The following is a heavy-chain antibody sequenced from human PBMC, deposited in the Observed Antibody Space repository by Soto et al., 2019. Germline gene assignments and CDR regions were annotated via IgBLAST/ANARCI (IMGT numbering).Heavy chain of an antibody. V-gene: IGHV1-2*04. J-gene: IGHJ5*02. CDR2: INPNSGGT. D-gene: IGHD3-10*01. Sequence: ASVKVSCKASGYTFTGCYMPWGRQAPGQGLEWMGWINPNSGGTNYAQKFQGWVTMTRDTSISTAYMELSRLRSDDTAVYYCARSRFGENGFDPWAREPWSPSPQ. CDR1: GYTFTGCY. CDR3: ARSRFGENGFDP.